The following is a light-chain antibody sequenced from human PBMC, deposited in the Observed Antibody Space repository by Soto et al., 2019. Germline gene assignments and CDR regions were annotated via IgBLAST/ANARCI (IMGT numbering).Light chain of an antibody. J-gene: IGKJ3*01. CDR2: AAS. V-gene: IGKV1-27*01. CDR3: QKYNSAVFT. CDR1: QDISTY. Sequence: DIQMTQSPSSLSASVGDRVTITCRASQDISTYLAWYQQRPGKVPELLIYAASTLQSGVPSRFSGSGSGTEFPLTISSLRPEDVATYYCQKYNSAVFTFGPGTKVDIK.